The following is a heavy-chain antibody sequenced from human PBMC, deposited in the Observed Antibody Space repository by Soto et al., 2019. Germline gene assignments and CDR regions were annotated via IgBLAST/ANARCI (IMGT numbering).Heavy chain of an antibody. D-gene: IGHD3-22*01. CDR2: IYSSGST. CDR3: ANPVSSGYQAFEV. CDR1: GGSISSSSYY. J-gene: IGHJ3*01. V-gene: IGHV4-39*01. Sequence: QLQLQESGPGLVRPSETLSLTCTVSGGSISSSSYYWGWIRQPPGKGLEWIGSIYSSGSTYYNPSLKSRVTLSVDTSKNQFSLKLSSVTAADTAVHYCANPVSSGYQAFEVWGQGTMVTVSS.